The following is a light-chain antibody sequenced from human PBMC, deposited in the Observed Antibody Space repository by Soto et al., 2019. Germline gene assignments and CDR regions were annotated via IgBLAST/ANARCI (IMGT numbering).Light chain of an antibody. CDR2: EVV. Sequence: QPVLTQPPSASGSPGQSVTISCTGTKNDIGVYDFVSWYQHHPGKAPRLIIYEVVQRPSGAPDRFSGSKSGNTASLTVSGLQAADEADYFCKSYAGSNTYVFGSGTKVTVL. CDR3: KSYAGSNTYV. J-gene: IGLJ1*01. CDR1: KNDIGVYDF. V-gene: IGLV2-8*01.